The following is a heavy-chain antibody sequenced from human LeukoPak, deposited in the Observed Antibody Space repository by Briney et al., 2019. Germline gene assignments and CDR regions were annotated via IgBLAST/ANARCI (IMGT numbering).Heavy chain of an antibody. J-gene: IGHJ4*02. Sequence: GGSLRLSCAASGFTFSSYAMHWVRQAPGKGLEWVAVISYDGSNKYYADSVKGRFTISRDNSKNTLYLQMNSLRAEDTAVYYCARARSREAAATIVYWGQGTLVTVSS. CDR2: ISYDGSNK. D-gene: IGHD6-13*01. CDR3: ARARSREAAATIVY. CDR1: GFTFSSYA. V-gene: IGHV3-30-3*01.